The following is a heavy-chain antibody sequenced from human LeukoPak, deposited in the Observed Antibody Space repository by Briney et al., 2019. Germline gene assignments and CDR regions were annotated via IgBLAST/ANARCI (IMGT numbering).Heavy chain of an antibody. J-gene: IGHJ5*02. Sequence: SETLSLTCTVSGDSISNYYCSWTRQPAGKGLEWIGRVHTSGSTDYNPSLKGRVTMSVDTSKNQFSLKLSSVTAADTAVYYCARDGFSGSYYRWFDPWGQGTLVTVSS. CDR1: GDSISNYY. V-gene: IGHV4-4*07. CDR3: ARDGFSGSYYRWFDP. CDR2: VHTSGST. D-gene: IGHD1-26*01.